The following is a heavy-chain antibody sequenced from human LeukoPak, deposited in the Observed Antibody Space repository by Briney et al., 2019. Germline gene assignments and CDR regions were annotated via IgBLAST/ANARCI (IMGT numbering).Heavy chain of an antibody. D-gene: IGHD3-10*01. CDR2: KRFDGSNK. J-gene: IGHJ3*02. V-gene: IGHV3-30*02. CDR1: GFTFSDYG. Sequence: PGGSLRLSCAASGFTFSDYGMHWVRQAPGKGLEWVAFKRFDGSNKYYVDSVKGRFTISRDNSKNTLYLQMNSLTTEDTAVYYCARWWDYGSGIAAFDIWGQGTMVTVSS. CDR3: ARWWDYGSGIAAFDI.